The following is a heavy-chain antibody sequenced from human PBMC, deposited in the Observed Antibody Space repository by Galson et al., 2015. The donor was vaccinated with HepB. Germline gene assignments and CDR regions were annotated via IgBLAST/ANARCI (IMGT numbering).Heavy chain of an antibody. CDR3: ARSSSGYSYVGPFDY. J-gene: IGHJ4*02. D-gene: IGHD5-18*01. Sequence: SVKVSCKASGGTLSSYAISWVRQAPGQGLEWMGGIIPIFGTANYAQKFQGRVTITADESTSTAYMELSSLRSEDTAVYYCARSSSGYSYVGPFDYWGQGTLVTVSS. CDR1: GGTLSSYA. CDR2: IIPIFGTA. V-gene: IGHV1-69*13.